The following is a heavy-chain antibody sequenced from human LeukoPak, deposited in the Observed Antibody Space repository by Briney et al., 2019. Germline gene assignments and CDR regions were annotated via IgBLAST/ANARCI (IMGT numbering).Heavy chain of an antibody. J-gene: IGHJ4*02. CDR3: ARWDEYGDYVGY. Sequence: SETLSLTCTVSGGSISSGDYYWSWIRQPPGKGLEWIGYIYYSGSTYYNPSLKSRVTISVDTSKNQFSLKLSSVTAADTAVYYCARWDEYGDYVGYWGQGTLVTVSS. CDR2: IYYSGST. CDR1: GGSISSGDYY. D-gene: IGHD4-17*01. V-gene: IGHV4-30-4*01.